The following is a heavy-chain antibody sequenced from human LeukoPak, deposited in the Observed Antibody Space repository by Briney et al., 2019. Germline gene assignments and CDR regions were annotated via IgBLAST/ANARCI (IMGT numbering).Heavy chain of an antibody. J-gene: IGHJ5*02. CDR1: GYTFTSYY. CDR2: MNPNSGNT. D-gene: IGHD3-22*01. Sequence: ASVKVSCKASGYTFTSYYMHWVRQATGQGLEWMGWMNPNSGNTGYAQKFQGRVTMTRNTSISTAYMELSSLRSEDTAVYYCASTINYYDSSGYNFDPWGQGTLVTVSS. CDR3: ASTINYYDSSGYNFDP. V-gene: IGHV1-8*02.